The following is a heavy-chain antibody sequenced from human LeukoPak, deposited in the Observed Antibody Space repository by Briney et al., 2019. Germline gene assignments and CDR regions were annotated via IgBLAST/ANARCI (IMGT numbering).Heavy chain of an antibody. D-gene: IGHD3-9*01. CDR1: GGTFSSYA. J-gene: IGHJ2*01. V-gene: IGHV1-69*06. CDR3: ASLNYDILTGYPDWYFDL. Sequence: SVKVSCKASGGTFSSYAISWVRQAPGQGLEWMGGIIPIFGTANYAQKFQGRVTITADKSTSTAYMELSSLRSEDTAVYYCASLNYDILTGYPDWYFDLWGRGTLVTVSS. CDR2: IIPIFGTA.